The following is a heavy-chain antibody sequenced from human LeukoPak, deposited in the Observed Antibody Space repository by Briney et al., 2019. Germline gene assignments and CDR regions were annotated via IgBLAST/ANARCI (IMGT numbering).Heavy chain of an antibody. CDR2: ISGSGGSA. Sequence: PGGSLRLSCAASGFTFSSYAMSWVRQAPGKGLEWVSAISGSGGSAYYADSVKGRFTISRDNSKNTLYLQMNSLRAEDTAVYYCAKDISGYDIHDAFDIWGQGTMVTVSS. CDR1: GFTFSSYA. CDR3: AKDISGYDIHDAFDI. V-gene: IGHV3-23*01. J-gene: IGHJ3*02. D-gene: IGHD5-12*01.